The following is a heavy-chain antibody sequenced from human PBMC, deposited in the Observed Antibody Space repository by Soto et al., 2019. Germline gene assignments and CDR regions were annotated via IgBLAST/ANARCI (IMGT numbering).Heavy chain of an antibody. CDR3: ARDPQYSSGWYGSMDV. CDR2: ISSSSSYI. D-gene: IGHD6-19*01. J-gene: IGHJ6*02. CDR1: GVTVSSYS. V-gene: IGHV3-21*01. Sequence: AGSLRLACAASGVTVSSYSMNWVRQAPGKGLEWVSSISSSSSYIYYADSVKGRFTISRDNAKNSLYLQMNSLRAEDTAVYYCARDPQYSSGWYGSMDVWGQGTTVTVSS.